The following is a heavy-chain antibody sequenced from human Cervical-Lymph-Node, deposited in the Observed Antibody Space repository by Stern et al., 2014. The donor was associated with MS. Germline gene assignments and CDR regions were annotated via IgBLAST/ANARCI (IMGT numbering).Heavy chain of an antibody. V-gene: IGHV4-30-4*01. D-gene: IGHD5-24*01. Sequence: VQLLESGPGLVKPSQTLSLTCAVTGGSISSAEYYWSWIRQSPGKGLEWIGYIHNSGPTYYNPSLKSRVTISVDTSKNQFSLKLRSVTAADTAVYYCSRDADGYSLVFGYWGRGTLVTVSS. CDR1: GGSISSAEYY. CDR3: SRDADGYSLVFGY. J-gene: IGHJ4*02. CDR2: IHNSGPT.